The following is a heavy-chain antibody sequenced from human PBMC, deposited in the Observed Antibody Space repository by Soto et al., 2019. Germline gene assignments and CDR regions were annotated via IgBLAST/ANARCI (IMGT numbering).Heavy chain of an antibody. Sequence: QVQLVQSGAEVKKPGSSVKVSCKASGDTFNFYTINWVRQAPGLGLEWMGRFNPILSMSNSALRFQGRVTLTADKSTSTAYMVLSRLRSDDTAVYYCATSFGSGYRAFDYWGQGVLVTVSS. CDR2: FNPILSMS. D-gene: IGHD3-10*01. CDR1: GDTFNFYT. V-gene: IGHV1-69*02. CDR3: ATSFGSGYRAFDY. J-gene: IGHJ4*02.